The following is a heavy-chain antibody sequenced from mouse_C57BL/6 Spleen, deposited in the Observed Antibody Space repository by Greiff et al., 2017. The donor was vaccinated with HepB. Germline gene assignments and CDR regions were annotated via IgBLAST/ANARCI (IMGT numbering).Heavy chain of an antibody. CDR2: IWRGGST. V-gene: IGHV2-5*01. CDR3: AKGSYYDYGRYFDV. Sequence: QVQLQQSGPGLVQPSQSLSITCTVSGFSLTSYGVHWVRQSPGKGLEWLGVIWRGGSTDYNAAFMSRLGITKDNSKSQVFFKMNSLQADDTAIYYCAKGSYYDYGRYFDVWGTGTTVTVSS. J-gene: IGHJ1*03. D-gene: IGHD2-4*01. CDR1: GFSLTSYG.